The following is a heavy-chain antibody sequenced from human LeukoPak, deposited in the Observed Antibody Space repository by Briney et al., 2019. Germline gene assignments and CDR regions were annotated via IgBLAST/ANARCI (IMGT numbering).Heavy chain of an antibody. CDR1: GYTFTSYG. V-gene: IGHV1-18*01. CDR3: TSTGYSGHDPLHY. D-gene: IGHD5-12*01. Sequence: ASVKVSCKASGYTFTSYGISWVRRAPGQGLEWMGWISAYNGNTKYAQTLQGRVTMTTDTSTSTVYMELRSLRSDDTAVYYCTSTGYSGHDPLHYWGRGTLVTVSS. J-gene: IGHJ4*02. CDR2: ISAYNGNT.